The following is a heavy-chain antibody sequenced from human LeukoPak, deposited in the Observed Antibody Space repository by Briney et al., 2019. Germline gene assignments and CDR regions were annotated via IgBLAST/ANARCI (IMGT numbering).Heavy chain of an antibody. CDR1: GYTFTGYY. CDR3: ARDSTEWVAQHFDP. D-gene: IGHD6-19*01. J-gene: IGHJ5*02. Sequence: ASVKVSCKPSGYTFTGYYMHWVRQAPGQGLEWMGWINPNSGGTNYAQNFQGRVTMTRDTSISTAYMQLSRLRSDDTAVYYCARDSTEWVAQHFDPWGQGTLVTVSS. CDR2: INPNSGGT. V-gene: IGHV1-2*02.